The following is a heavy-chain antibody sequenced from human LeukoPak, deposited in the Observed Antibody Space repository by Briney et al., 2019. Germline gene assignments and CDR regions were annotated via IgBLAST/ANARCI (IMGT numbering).Heavy chain of an antibody. Sequence: SGGSLRLSCAASGFSFSSHGIHWVRQAPGKGLEWVAVIWYDGTNKYYADSVKGRLTISRDNSKKTVYLQMNSLRAEDTAVYYCARDKNDAFDIWGRGTMVTVSS. CDR2: IWYDGTNK. CDR3: ARDKNDAFDI. J-gene: IGHJ3*02. V-gene: IGHV3-33*01. CDR1: GFSFSSHG.